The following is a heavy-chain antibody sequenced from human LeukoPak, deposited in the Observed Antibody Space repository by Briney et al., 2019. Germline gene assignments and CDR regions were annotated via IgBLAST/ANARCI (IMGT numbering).Heavy chain of an antibody. D-gene: IGHD3-22*01. V-gene: IGHV3-48*02. CDR3: ASGVVFYDSSGSHFEY. Sequence: SGGSLRLSCAASGLTFSSYSMNWVRQAPGQGLEWVSYISSSLSTIYYADSVKGRFTISRDNAKNSLWLQMNSLTDEDTAVYYCASGVVFYDSSGSHFEYWGQGTLVTVSS. J-gene: IGHJ4*02. CDR2: ISSSLSTI. CDR1: GLTFSSYS.